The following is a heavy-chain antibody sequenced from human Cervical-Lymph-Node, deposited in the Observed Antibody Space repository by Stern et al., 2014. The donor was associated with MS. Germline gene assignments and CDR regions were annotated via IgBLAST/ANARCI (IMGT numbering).Heavy chain of an antibody. CDR3: ARGNYDVLTDNGGHGFDI. CDR2: IYSSGST. Sequence: QVQLQESGPGLVKPSQTLSLTCTVSGGSISSGNYYWSWIRQPAGEGLEWIGRIYSSGSTQYNPPLKSRVTISADTFHNPFSLRLSSVPAADTAVYYCARGNYDVLTDNGGHGFDIWGQGTMVTVSS. V-gene: IGHV4-61*02. CDR1: GGSISSGNYY. D-gene: IGHD3-9*01. J-gene: IGHJ3*02.